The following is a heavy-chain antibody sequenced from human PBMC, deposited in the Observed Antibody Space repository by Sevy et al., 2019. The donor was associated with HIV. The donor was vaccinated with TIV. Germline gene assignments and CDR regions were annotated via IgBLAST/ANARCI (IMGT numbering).Heavy chain of an antibody. CDR3: ARPERRGGKVDP. J-gene: IGHJ5*02. CDR2: IYYSGST. CDR1: AGSISSSSYY. Sequence: SETLSLTCTVSAGSISSSSYYWGWIRQPPGKGLEWIGSIYYSGSTYYNPSLKSRVTISVDTSKNQFSLKLSSVTAADTAVYYCARPERRGGKVDPWGQGTLVTVSS. V-gene: IGHV4-39*01. D-gene: IGHD1-1*01.